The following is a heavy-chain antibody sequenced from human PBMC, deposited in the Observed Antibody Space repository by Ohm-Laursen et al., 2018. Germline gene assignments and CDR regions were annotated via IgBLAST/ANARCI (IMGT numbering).Heavy chain of an antibody. J-gene: IGHJ4*02. D-gene: IGHD5-24*01. CDR2: ISSSGSTI. CDR1: GFTFSDYY. CDR3: ARDNGQDFEGDGYNRDY. Sequence: SLRLSCAASGFTFSDYYMSWIRQAPGKGLEWASYISSSGSTIYYADSVKGRFTISRDNAKNSLYLQMNSLRAEDTAVYYCARDNGQDFEGDGYNRDYWGQGTLVTVSS. V-gene: IGHV3-11*01.